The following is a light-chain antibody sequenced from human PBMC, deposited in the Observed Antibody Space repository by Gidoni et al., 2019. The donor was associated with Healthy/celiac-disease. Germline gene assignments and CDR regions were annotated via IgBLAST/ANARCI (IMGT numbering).Light chain of an antibody. Sequence: EIVMTQSPATLSVSPGERATLSCRASQSVSSNLAWYQQKPGQAPRLLIYGASTRATGIPGRFSGSWSGTEFTLTISSLQSEDFAVYYCQQYNNWPLYTFGQGTKLEIK. CDR2: GAS. CDR1: QSVSSN. V-gene: IGKV3-15*01. CDR3: QQYNNWPLYT. J-gene: IGKJ2*01.